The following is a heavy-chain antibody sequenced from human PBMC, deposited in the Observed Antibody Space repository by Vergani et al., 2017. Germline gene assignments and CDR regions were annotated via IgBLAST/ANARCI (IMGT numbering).Heavy chain of an antibody. CDR3: ARGYSSGVDFQH. CDR2: ISYDGSNK. D-gene: IGHD6-19*01. V-gene: IGHV3-30*04. J-gene: IGHJ1*01. Sequence: QVQLVESGGGVVQPGRSLRLSCAASGFTFSSYAMHWVRQAPGKGLEWVAVISYDGSNKYYADSVKGRFTISRDNSKNTLYLQMNSLRAEDTAVYYCARGYSSGVDFQHWGQGTLVTVSS. CDR1: GFTFSSYA.